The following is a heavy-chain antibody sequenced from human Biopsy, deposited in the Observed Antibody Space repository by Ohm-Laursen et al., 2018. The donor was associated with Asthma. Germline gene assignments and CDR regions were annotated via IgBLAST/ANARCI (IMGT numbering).Heavy chain of an antibody. D-gene: IGHD1-14*01. CDR2: IPQGGAT. Sequence: GTLSLTCVLSGGPLRGYVWAWIRQPPGKGLEWIGEIPQGGATAVNPSLKSRVPISMDPSKSQFYLSLRSMTAADTAVYYCASGPEWSGLDVWGQGTTVTVSS. CDR1: GGPLRGYV. J-gene: IGHJ6*02. CDR3: ASGPEWSGLDV. V-gene: IGHV4-34*01.